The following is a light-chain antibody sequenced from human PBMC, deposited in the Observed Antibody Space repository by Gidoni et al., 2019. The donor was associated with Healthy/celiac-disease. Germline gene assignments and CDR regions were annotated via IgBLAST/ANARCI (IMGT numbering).Light chain of an antibody. V-gene: IGKV1-39*01. Sequence: DIQMTQSPSSLSASGGDRVTITCRASQSISSYLNWYQQKPGKAPKLLIYAASSLQSGVPSRFSGSGSGTDFTLTISSLQPEDFATYYCQQSYSTPRTFGQXTKVEIK. CDR2: AAS. CDR3: QQSYSTPRT. CDR1: QSISSY. J-gene: IGKJ1*01.